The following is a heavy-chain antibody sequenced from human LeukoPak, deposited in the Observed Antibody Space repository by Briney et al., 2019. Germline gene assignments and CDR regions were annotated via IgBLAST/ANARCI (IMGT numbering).Heavy chain of an antibody. V-gene: IGHV1-2*02. CDR3: TRAWEGSFIDY. D-gene: IGHD1-26*01. J-gene: IGHJ4*02. CDR1: GYTFTGYY. Sequence: ASVKVSCKASGYTFTGYYMHWVRQAPGQGLEWMGSINPNSGGTNYAQKFQGRVTMTRDTSISTAYMELSSLSSEDTAVYYCTRAWEGSFIDYWGQGTLVTVSS. CDR2: INPNSGGT.